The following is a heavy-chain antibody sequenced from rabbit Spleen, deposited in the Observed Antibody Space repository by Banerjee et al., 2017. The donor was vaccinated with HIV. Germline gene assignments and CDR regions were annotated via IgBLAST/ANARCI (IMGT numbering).Heavy chain of an antibody. Sequence: QSLEESGGGLVKPGASLTLTCKASGLDFSSNYWICWVRQAPGKGLEWIACVDVTKDGSTYYASWAKGRFTIYRTSSTTVALQVTSLTVADTATYFCARDAAGREDFNLWGQGTLVTVS. D-gene: IGHD4-2*01. V-gene: IGHV1S40*01. J-gene: IGHJ4*01. CDR1: GLDFSSNYW. CDR3: ARDAAGREDFNL. CDR2: VDVTKDGST.